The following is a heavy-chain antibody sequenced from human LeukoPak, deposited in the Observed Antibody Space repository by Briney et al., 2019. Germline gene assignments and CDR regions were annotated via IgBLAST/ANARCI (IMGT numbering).Heavy chain of an antibody. Sequence: LPGGSLRLSCTASGFTFSSYAMSWVRLAPGKGLEWVSAISGSGSNTYYTDSVKGRFTISRDNAKNSLYLQMNSLSAEDMALYYCVAGWGWLPDYWGRGTLVTVSS. J-gene: IGHJ4*02. CDR3: VAGWGWLPDY. CDR1: GFTFSSYA. CDR2: ISGSGSNT. V-gene: IGHV3-23*01. D-gene: IGHD3-16*01.